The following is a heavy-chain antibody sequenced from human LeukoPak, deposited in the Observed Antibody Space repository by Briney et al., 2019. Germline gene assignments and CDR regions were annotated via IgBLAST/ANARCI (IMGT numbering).Heavy chain of an antibody. V-gene: IGHV3-23*01. CDR2: ISDSGGRT. CDR3: AKEGKTRNWNYFQAKPVF. Sequence: PGGSLRLSCAASGFTFSNCAMNWVRQAPGKGLEWVSAISDSGGRTYYADSVKGRFTISRDNSKNTLYLQMNSLRPEDTAVYYCAKEGKTRNWNYFQAKPVFWGQGTLVSVSS. D-gene: IGHD1-7*01. J-gene: IGHJ4*02. CDR1: GFTFSNCA.